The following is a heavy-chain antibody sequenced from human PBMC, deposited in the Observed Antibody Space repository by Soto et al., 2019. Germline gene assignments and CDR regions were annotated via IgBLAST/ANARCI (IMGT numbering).Heavy chain of an antibody. J-gene: IGHJ5*02. V-gene: IGHV1-3*05. CDR1: GYTFSSYA. Sequence: QVQLVQSGAEEKKPGASVKVSCKASGYTFSSYAMHWVRQAPGQRLEWMGWINAGNGNRKYSQKFQGRVTITRDTSASTAYMELSSLRSEDLAVYYCARDFGGFDPWGQGTLVTVSS. CDR2: INAGNGNR. D-gene: IGHD3-3*01. CDR3: ARDFGGFDP.